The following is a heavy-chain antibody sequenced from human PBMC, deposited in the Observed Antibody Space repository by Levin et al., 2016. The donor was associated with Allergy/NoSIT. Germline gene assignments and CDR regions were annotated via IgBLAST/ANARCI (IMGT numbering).Heavy chain of an antibody. CDR3: ARTDCSSTSCFEGYYYYGMDV. D-gene: IGHD2-2*01. Sequence: PGKALEWLAHIFSDDEKSYSTSLRSRLTISQDTSKSQVVLIMINMDPVDTATYYCARTDCSSTSCFEGYYYYGMDVWGQGTTVTVSS. J-gene: IGHJ6*02. CDR2: IFSDDEK. V-gene: IGHV2-26*01.